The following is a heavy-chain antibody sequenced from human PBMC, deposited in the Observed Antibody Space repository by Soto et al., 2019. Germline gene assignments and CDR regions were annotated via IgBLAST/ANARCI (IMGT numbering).Heavy chain of an antibody. J-gene: IGHJ4*02. V-gene: IGHV4-4*02. Sequence: SETLSLTCAVSGGSISSSNWWSWVRQPPGKGLEWIGEIYPSGSTNYNPSLKSRVTISVDKSKNQFSPKLSSATAADTAVYYCARVVVAAAFDYWGQGTLVTVSS. CDR1: GGSISSSNW. CDR3: ARVVVAAAFDY. CDR2: IYPSGST. D-gene: IGHD2-15*01.